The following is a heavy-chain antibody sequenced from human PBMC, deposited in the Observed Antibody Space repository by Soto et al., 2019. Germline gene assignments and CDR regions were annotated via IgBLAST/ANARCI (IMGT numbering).Heavy chain of an antibody. CDR2: IVVGSGNT. CDR3: AAISGYYPDIYYYYGMDV. Sequence: SVKVSCKASGFTFTSSAMQWVRQARGQRLEWIGWIVVGSGNTNYAQKFQERVTITRDMSTSTAYMELSSLRSEDTAVYYCAAISGYYPDIYYYYGMDVWGQGTTVTVSS. D-gene: IGHD3-22*01. J-gene: IGHJ6*02. V-gene: IGHV1-58*02. CDR1: GFTFTSSA.